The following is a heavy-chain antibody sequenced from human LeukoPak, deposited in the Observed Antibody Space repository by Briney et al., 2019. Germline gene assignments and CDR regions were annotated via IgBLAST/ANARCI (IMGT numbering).Heavy chain of an antibody. CDR3: ARIPVPTVTTIYYYMDV. V-gene: IGHV4-59*01. Sequence: PSETLSLTCTVSGGPIRSYYWSWIRQSPGKGLEWIGYIYYSGSTNYNPSLKSRVTISVDTSKNQFSPKLNSVTAADTAVYYCARIPVPTVTTIYYYMDVWGKGTTVTVSS. CDR2: IYYSGST. CDR1: GGPIRSYY. J-gene: IGHJ6*03. D-gene: IGHD4-11*01.